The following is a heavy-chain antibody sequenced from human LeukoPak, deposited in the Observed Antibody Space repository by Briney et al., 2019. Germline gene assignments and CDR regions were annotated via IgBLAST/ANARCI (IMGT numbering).Heavy chain of an antibody. CDR1: GFTVSSNY. CDR3: SRDPRSLDY. V-gene: IGHV3-53*01. Sequence: GGSLRLSCAASGFTVSSNYMSWVRQAPGKGLEWVSVIYSGGSTYYADSVKGRFTISRDNAKNSLYLQMNSLRVEDTGIYYCSRDPRSLDYWGQGALVTVSS. CDR2: IYSGGST. J-gene: IGHJ4*02.